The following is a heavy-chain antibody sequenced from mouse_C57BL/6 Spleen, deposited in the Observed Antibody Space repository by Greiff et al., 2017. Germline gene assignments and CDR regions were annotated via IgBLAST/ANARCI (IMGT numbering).Heavy chain of an antibody. CDR1: GYAFTNYL. CDR3: ARSRVTTRYYFDY. J-gene: IGHJ2*01. D-gene: IGHD2-2*01. CDR2: INPGSGGT. Sequence: VQLQQSGAELVRPGTSVKVSCKASGYAFTNYLIEWVKQRPGQGLEWIGVINPGSGGTNYNEKFKGKATLTADKSSSTAYMQLSSLTSEDSAVYFCARSRVTTRYYFDYWGQGTTLTVSS. V-gene: IGHV1-54*01.